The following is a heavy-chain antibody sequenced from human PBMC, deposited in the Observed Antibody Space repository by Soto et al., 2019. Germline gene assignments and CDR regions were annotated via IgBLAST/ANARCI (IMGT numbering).Heavy chain of an antibody. V-gene: IGHV3-15*01. CDR1: GFAFSNAW. CDR3: TSLYYYDSSGYLAGYAFDI. J-gene: IGHJ3*02. Sequence: GGSLRLACAASGFAFSNAWMSWVRQAPGKGLEWVGRIKSKTDGGTTDYAAPVKGRFTISRDDSKNTLYLQMNSLKTEDTAVYYCTSLYYYDSSGYLAGYAFDIWGQGTMVTVSS. CDR2: IKSKTDGGTT. D-gene: IGHD3-22*01.